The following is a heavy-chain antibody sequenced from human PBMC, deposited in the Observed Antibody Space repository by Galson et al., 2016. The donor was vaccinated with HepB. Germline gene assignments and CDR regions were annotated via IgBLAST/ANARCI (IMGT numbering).Heavy chain of an antibody. CDR2: IWYDGSNK. Sequence: SLRLSCAASGFTFSSHGMHWVRQAPGKGLEWVAVIWYDGSNKYYAASVKGRFTLSRDNSKNTLYLEMNSLRGEDTAVYYCAREQRVNYCMDVWGQGTTVTVSS. CDR1: GFTFSSHG. J-gene: IGHJ6*02. CDR3: AREQRVNYCMDV. V-gene: IGHV3-33*01. D-gene: IGHD3-22*01.